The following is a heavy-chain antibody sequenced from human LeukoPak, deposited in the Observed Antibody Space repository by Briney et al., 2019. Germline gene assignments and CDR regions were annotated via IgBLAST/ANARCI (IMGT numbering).Heavy chain of an antibody. D-gene: IGHD3-22*01. CDR1: GFTFSSYA. Sequence: GGSLRLSCAASGFTFSSYAMSWVRQAPGKGLEWVGRIKSKTDGGTTDYAAPVKGRFTISRDDSKNTLYLQMNSLKTEDTAVYYCTTVQDYYDSSGIDYWGQGTLVTVSS. CDR2: IKSKTDGGTT. V-gene: IGHV3-15*01. CDR3: TTVQDYYDSSGIDY. J-gene: IGHJ4*02.